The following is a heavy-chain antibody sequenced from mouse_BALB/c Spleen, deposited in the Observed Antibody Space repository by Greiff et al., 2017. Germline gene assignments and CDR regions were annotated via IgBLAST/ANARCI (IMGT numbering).Heavy chain of an antibody. CDR2: ISSGGSYT. V-gene: IGHV5-9-4*01. Sequence: EVHLVESGGGLVKPGGSLKLSCAASGFTFSSYAMSWVRQSPEKRLEWVAEISSGGSYTYYPDTVTGRFTISRDNAKNTLYLEMSSLRSEDTAMYYCARDPYYYGSPYYYAMDYWGQGTSVTVSS. D-gene: IGHD1-1*01. J-gene: IGHJ4*01. CDR1: GFTFSSYA. CDR3: ARDPYYYGSPYYYAMDY.